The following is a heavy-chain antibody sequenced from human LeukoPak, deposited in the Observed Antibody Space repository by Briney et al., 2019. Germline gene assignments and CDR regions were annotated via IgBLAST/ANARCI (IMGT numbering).Heavy chain of an antibody. J-gene: IGHJ4*02. CDR1: GYTFTSYD. Sequence: ASVKVSCKASGYTFTSYDINWVRQATGQGLEWMGWMNPNSGNTGYAQKFQGRVTMTRNTSISTAYMELSSLRSEDTAVYYCARGWASGSYRKSAFDYWGQGTLVTVSS. D-gene: IGHD3-10*01. CDR3: ARGWASGSYRKSAFDY. CDR2: MNPNSGNT. V-gene: IGHV1-8*01.